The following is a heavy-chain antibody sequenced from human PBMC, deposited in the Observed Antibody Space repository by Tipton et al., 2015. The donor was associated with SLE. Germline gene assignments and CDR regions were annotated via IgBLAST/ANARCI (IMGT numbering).Heavy chain of an antibody. J-gene: IGHJ3*02. D-gene: IGHD6-13*01. CDR2: IYHSGST. V-gene: IGHV4-38-2*02. Sequence: TLSLTCAVSGYSISSGYYWGWIRQPPGKGLEWIGSIYHSGSTYYNPSLKSRVTISVDTSKNQFSLKLSSVTAADTAVYYCAREQQSDAFDIWGQGTMVTVSS. CDR1: GYSISSGYY. CDR3: AREQQSDAFDI.